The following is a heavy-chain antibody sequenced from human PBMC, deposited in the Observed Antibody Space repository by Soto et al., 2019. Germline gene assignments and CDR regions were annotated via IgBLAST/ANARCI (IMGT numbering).Heavy chain of an antibody. CDR3: ARDGYDIWTGHPYYFDY. D-gene: IGHD3-9*01. J-gene: IGHJ4*02. Sequence: ASVKVSCKASGYSFTSYGISWVRRAPGQGLEWMGWISAYNGNTNYAQKLQGRVTMTTDTSTSTAYMELRSLRSDDTAVYYCARDGYDIWTGHPYYFDYCGQGTLVTVSS. CDR2: ISAYNGNT. V-gene: IGHV1-18*01. CDR1: GYSFTSYG.